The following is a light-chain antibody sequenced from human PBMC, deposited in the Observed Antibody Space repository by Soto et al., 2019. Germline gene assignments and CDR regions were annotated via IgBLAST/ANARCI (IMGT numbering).Light chain of an antibody. CDR1: QSVSSTY. V-gene: IGKV3-20*01. J-gene: IGKJ4*01. Sequence: EIVLTQSPGTLSLSPVERATLSCRASQSVSSTYLAWYQQKLGQAPRLLIYGASSRATGVPDRFSGSGSGTDFTLTISGLEPEDFAVYYCQQYGSSALTFGGGTKVDI. CDR2: GAS. CDR3: QQYGSSALT.